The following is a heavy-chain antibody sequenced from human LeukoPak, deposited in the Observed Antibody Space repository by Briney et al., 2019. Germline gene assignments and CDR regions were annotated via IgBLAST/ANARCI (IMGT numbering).Heavy chain of an antibody. D-gene: IGHD3-22*01. V-gene: IGHV1-69*04. CDR3: ARDDHYYDSSGYKY. CDR2: IIPTFGIA. CDR1: GGTFSSYA. Sequence: GASVKVSCKASGGTFSSYAISWVRQAPGQGLEWMGRIIPTFGIANYAQKFQGRVTITADKSTSTAYMELSSLRSEDTAVYYCARDDHYYDSSGYKYWGQGTLVTVSS. J-gene: IGHJ4*02.